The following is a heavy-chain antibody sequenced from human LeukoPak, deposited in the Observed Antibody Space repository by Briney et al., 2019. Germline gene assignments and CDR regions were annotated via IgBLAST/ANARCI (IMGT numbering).Heavy chain of an antibody. CDR1: GFTFSSYA. J-gene: IGHJ1*01. CDR3: ARDPGDCTNGVCYFYFQH. Sequence: PGRSLRLSCAASGFTFSSYAMHWVRQAPGKGLEWVAVILYDGSNKYYADSVKGRFTISRDNSKNTLYLQMNSLIAEDTAVYYCARDPGDCTNGVCYFYFQHWGQGTLVTVSS. CDR2: ILYDGSNK. D-gene: IGHD2-8*01. V-gene: IGHV3-30-3*01.